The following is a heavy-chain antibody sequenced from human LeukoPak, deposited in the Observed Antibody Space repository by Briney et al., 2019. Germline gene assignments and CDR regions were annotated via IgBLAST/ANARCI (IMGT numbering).Heavy chain of an antibody. Sequence: GGSLRLPCAASGFTFSSYSMNWVRQAPGKGLEWVSSISSSSSYIYYADSVKGRFTISRDNAKNSLYLQMNSLRAEDTAVYYCARDPVKGYSYGYTDYWGQGTLVTVSS. CDR3: ARDPVKGYSYGYTDY. V-gene: IGHV3-21*01. D-gene: IGHD5-18*01. CDR1: GFTFSSYS. CDR2: ISSSSSYI. J-gene: IGHJ4*02.